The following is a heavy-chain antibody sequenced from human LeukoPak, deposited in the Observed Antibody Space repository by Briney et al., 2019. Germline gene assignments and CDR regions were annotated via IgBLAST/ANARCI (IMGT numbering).Heavy chain of an antibody. V-gene: IGHV4-4*07. CDR3: ARGIRVTASLLSVGFYFDD. CDR1: GGSISSGY. Sequence: SETLSLTCTVSGGSISSGYWMWLRQPAGKGLEWVGRIYSSGGTRYNPSLRGRVTMSAVTSKNQFSLKLSSVTAADKAVYYCARGIRVTASLLSVGFYFDDWGQGTLVTVSS. CDR2: IYSSGGT. J-gene: IGHJ4*02. D-gene: IGHD2-21*02.